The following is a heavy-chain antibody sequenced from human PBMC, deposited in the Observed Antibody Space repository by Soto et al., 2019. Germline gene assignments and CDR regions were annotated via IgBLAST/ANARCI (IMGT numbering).Heavy chain of an antibody. CDR1: GGTFSSYA. D-gene: IGHD6-6*01. CDR3: ARAEAGIAARPLYYYGMDV. V-gene: IGHV1-69*06. Sequence: SVKVSCKASGGTFSSYAISWVRQAPGQGLEWMGGIIPIFGTANYAQKFQGRVTITADKSTSTAYMELSSLRSEDTAVYYCARAEAGIAARPLYYYGMDVWGQGTTVTAP. J-gene: IGHJ6*02. CDR2: IIPIFGTA.